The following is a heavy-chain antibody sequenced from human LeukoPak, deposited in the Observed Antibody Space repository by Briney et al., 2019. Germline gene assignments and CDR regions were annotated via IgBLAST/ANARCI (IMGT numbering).Heavy chain of an antibody. J-gene: IGHJ6*03. CDR1: GYTFTSYG. D-gene: IGHD2-2*02. CDR2: ISAYNGNT. CDR3: ARDRLLNCSSTSCYTGLVGYYYYYYMDV. V-gene: IGHV1-18*01. Sequence: ASVKVSCKASGYTFTSYGISWVRQAPGQGLEWMGWISAYNGNTNYAQKLQGRVTMTTDTSTSTAYIELRSLRSDDTAVYYCARDRLLNCSSTSCYTGLVGYYYYYYMDVWGKGTTVTVSS.